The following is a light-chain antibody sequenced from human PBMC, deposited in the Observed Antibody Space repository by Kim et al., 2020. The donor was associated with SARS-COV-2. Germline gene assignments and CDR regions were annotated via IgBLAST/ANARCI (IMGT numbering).Light chain of an antibody. V-gene: IGKV3-20*01. CDR3: QQYGTSPCT. CDR2: DAS. CDR1: QSVASNY. Sequence: SPGETATLSCRASQSVASNYLAWYQQNPGQAPRLLIFDASTRATGISDRFSGSGSGTDFSLTISRLEPEDFAVYYCQQYGTSPCTFGQGTKLEI. J-gene: IGKJ2*02.